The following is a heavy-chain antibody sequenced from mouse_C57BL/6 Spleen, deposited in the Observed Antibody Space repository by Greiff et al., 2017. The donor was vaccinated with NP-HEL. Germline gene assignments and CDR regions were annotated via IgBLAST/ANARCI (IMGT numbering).Heavy chain of an antibody. CDR3: ARWGLLLRTGYFDV. CDR2: INPGGGGT. V-gene: IGHV1-54*01. Sequence: QVQLQQSGAELVRPGTSVKVSCKASGYAFTNYLIEWVKQRPGQGLEWIGVINPGGGGTNYNEKFKGKATMTADKSSSTAYMQLSSLTSEDSAVYFCARWGLLLRTGYFDVWGTGTTVTVSS. CDR1: GYAFTNYL. D-gene: IGHD1-1*01. J-gene: IGHJ1*03.